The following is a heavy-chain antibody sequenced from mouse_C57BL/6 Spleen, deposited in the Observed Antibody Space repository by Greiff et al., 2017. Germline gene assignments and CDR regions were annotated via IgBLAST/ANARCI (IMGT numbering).Heavy chain of an antibody. V-gene: IGHV1-63*01. D-gene: IGHD1-1*01. Sequence: VKLQQSGAELVRPGTSVKMSCKASGYTFTNYWIGWAKQRPGHGLEWIGDIYPGGGYTNYNEKFKGKATLTADKSSSTAYMQLSSLTSEDSAVYYCARSGLLRGNYFDYWGQGTTLTVSS. CDR2: IYPGGGYT. J-gene: IGHJ2*01. CDR1: GYTFTNYW. CDR3: ARSGLLRGNYFDY.